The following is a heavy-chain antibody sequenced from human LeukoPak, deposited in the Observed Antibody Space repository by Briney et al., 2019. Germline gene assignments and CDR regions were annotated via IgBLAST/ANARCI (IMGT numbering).Heavy chain of an antibody. J-gene: IGHJ4*02. V-gene: IGHV1-18*01. CDR2: ISAYNGNT. CDR1: GYTFTSYG. CDR3: ARGVSTYCGGDCYSEIYPPYYFDY. Sequence: ASVKVSCKASGYTFTSYGISWVRQAPGQGLEWMGWISAYNGNTNYAQKLQGRVTMTTDTSTSTAYMELRSLRSDDTAVYYCARGVSTYCGGDCYSEIYPPYYFDYWGQGTLVTVSS. D-gene: IGHD2-21*02.